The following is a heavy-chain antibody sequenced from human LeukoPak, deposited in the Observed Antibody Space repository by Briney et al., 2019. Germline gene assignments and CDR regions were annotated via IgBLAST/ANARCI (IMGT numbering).Heavy chain of an antibody. CDR3: ATDWSAAGTRDFDY. Sequence: ASVKVSCKGSGYTFSTYAMHWVRQVPGQRLEWMGWINAGNGNTKYSQKFQGRVTITRDTSASTAYMELSSLRSEDTAVYYCATDWSAAGTRDFDYWGQGTLVTVSS. J-gene: IGHJ4*02. CDR2: INAGNGNT. D-gene: IGHD6-13*01. CDR1: GYTFSTYA. V-gene: IGHV1-3*01.